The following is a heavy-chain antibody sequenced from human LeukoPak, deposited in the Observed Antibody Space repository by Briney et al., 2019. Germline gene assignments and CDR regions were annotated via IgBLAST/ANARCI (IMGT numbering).Heavy chain of an antibody. CDR2: IFYSGST. J-gene: IGHJ4*02. CDR3: ARGSGGNYDILTGYYKGNDY. D-gene: IGHD3-9*01. CDR1: GGSIRNYY. V-gene: IGHV4-59*08. Sequence: SETLSLTCTVSGGSIRNYYWSWIRQPPGKGLEWIGYIFYSGSTDYNPSLKSRVTISVDTSKNQFSLKLSSVTAADTAVYYCARGSGGNYDILTGYYKGNDYWGQGTLVTVSS.